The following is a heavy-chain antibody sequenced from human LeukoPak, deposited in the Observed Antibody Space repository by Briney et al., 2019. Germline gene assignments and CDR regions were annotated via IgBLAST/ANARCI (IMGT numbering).Heavy chain of an antibody. V-gene: IGHV3-23*01. CDR1: GFPFGDFA. CDR2: ITRSGQNT. D-gene: IGHD4-11*01. Sequence: GVSLRLSCAASGFPFGDFAMTWVCQVPGGGLQWVSTITRSGQNTYYADSVKGRFTISRDDYKGMLYLQMNSLRAEDTAMYYCVKDDYCSIPGCVIDALVVWGQGTVVTVSS. J-gene: IGHJ3*01. CDR3: VKDDYCSIPGCVIDALVV.